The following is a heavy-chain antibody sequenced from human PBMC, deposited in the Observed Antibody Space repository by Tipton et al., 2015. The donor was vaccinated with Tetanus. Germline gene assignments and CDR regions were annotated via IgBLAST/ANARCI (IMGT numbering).Heavy chain of an antibody. V-gene: IGHV3-30*04. CDR3: AREWTSTVTSKYDY. D-gene: IGHD4-17*01. J-gene: IGHJ4*02. Sequence: RSLRLSCAASGVAFSSFAMHWVRQAPGKGLEWVAVISYDGSKNNYADSVKGRFTISRDNSKNVLYLQMNSLTTEDTAVYYCAREWTSTVTSKYDYWGQGTLVTVSS. CDR2: ISYDGSKN. CDR1: GVAFSSFA.